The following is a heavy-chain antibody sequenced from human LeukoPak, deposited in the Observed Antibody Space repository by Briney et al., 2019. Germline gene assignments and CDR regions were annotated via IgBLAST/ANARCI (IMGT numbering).Heavy chain of an antibody. Sequence: SQTLSLTCTVSGGSISSGSYYWSWIRQPAGKGLEWIGRIYTSGSTNYNPSLKSRVTISVDRSKNQFSLKLSSVTGADTAVYYWARGKGGWLRGYFDYWGQGTLVTVSS. CDR2: IYTSGST. J-gene: IGHJ4*02. V-gene: IGHV4-61*02. D-gene: IGHD5-24*01. CDR3: ARGKGGWLRGYFDY. CDR1: GGSISSGSYY.